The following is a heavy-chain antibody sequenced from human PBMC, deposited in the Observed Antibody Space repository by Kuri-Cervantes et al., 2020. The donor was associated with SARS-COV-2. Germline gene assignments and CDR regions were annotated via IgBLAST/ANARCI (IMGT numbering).Heavy chain of an antibody. Sequence: SCTVSGGSISSGSYYWSWIRQPAGKGLEWIGRIYTSGSTNYNPSLKSRVTISVDTSKNQFSLKLSSVTAADTAMYYCARVMTISQITAWFDTWGQGTLVTVSS. D-gene: IGHD1-14*01. V-gene: IGHV4-61*02. CDR3: ARVMTISQITAWFDT. CDR1: GGSISSGSYY. J-gene: IGHJ5*02. CDR2: IYTSGST.